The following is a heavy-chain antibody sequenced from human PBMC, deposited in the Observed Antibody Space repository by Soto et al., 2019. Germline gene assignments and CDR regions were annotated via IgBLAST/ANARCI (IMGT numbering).Heavy chain of an antibody. CDR3: ASVPGPYIATSDLQYNWFDP. D-gene: IGHD6-13*01. J-gene: IGHJ5*02. V-gene: IGHV3-48*02. CDR2: ISSSSSTI. CDR1: GFTFSSYS. Sequence: GGSLRLSCAASGFTFSSYSMNWVRQAPGKGLEWVSYISSSSSTIYYADSVEGRFTISRDNAKNSLYLQMNSLRDEDTAVYFCASVPGPYIATSDLQYNWFDPWGQGTLVTVSS.